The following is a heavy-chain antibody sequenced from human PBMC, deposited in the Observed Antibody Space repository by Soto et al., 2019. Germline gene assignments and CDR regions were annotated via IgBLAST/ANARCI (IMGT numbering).Heavy chain of an antibody. CDR1: GGSISSYY. CDR3: ARRPHYYYYMDV. CDR2: IYYSGST. Sequence: SETLSLTCTVSGGSISSYYWSWIRQPPGKGLEWIGYIYYSGSTNYNPSLKSRVTISVDTSKNQFSLKLSSVTAADTAVYYCARRPHYYYYMDVWGKGTTVTVSS. V-gene: IGHV4-59*08. J-gene: IGHJ6*03.